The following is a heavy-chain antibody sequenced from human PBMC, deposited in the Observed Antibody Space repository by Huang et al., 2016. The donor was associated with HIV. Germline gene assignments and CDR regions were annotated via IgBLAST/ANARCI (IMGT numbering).Heavy chain of an antibody. J-gene: IGHJ3*01. CDR3: ARDTYYTDIWKRNDASFL. Sequence: VRVSCKASGYDFGSYGMSWVRQAPGQGLEWLGWIGSDSRDTRTAQKFQGIFTMTTDRSATTTYMELRSLRYDDTAVYYCARDTYYTDIWKRNDASFLWGQGTMITVYS. CDR1: GYDFGSYG. D-gene: IGHD3-22*01. V-gene: IGHV1-18*01. CDR2: IGSDSRDT.